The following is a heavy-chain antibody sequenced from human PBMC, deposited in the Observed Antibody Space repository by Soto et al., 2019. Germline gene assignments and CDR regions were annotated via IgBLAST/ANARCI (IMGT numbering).Heavy chain of an antibody. CDR3: ARVWNYYDSGPYFDY. V-gene: IGHV1-3*01. J-gene: IGHJ4*02. CDR2: INAGNGNT. Sequence: GASVKVSCKASGYTFTNYAIHWVRQAPGQRLEWMGWINAGNGNTKYSQKFQGRVTITRDTSASTAYMELSSLRSEDTAVYYCARVWNYYDSGPYFDYWGQGTLVTVSS. D-gene: IGHD3-22*01. CDR1: GYTFTNYA.